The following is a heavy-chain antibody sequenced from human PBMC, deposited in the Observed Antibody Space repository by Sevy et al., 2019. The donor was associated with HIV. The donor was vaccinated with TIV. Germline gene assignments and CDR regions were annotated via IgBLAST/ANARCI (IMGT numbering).Heavy chain of an antibody. CDR2: IKGKIYDGTI. Sequence: GGSLRLSCAASGFTFSNAWMSWVRQAPGKGLEWVGRIKGKIYDGTIDYAAPVKGRFSISRDDSKNTLYLQMSSLKTKDTAVYYCTTASWSQEDYYNYWGQGTLVTVSS. D-gene: IGHD6-13*01. CDR1: GFTFSNAW. V-gene: IGHV3-15*01. CDR3: TTASWSQEDYYNY. J-gene: IGHJ4*02.